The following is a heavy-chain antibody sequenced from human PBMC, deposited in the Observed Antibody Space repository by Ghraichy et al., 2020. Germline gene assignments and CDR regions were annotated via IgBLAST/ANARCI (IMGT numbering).Heavy chain of an antibody. D-gene: IGHD3-9*01. J-gene: IGHJ6*02. V-gene: IGHV3-48*02. CDR2: ISSSSSTI. CDR1: GFTFSSYS. Sequence: GGSLRLSCAASGFTFSSYSMNWVRQAPGKGLEWVSYISSSSSTIYYADSVKGRFTISRDNAKNSLYLQMNSLRDEDTAVYYCARDKAGQPPDVYDILTGYRYYYGMDVWGQGTTVTVSS. CDR3: ARDKAGQPPDVYDILTGYRYYYGMDV.